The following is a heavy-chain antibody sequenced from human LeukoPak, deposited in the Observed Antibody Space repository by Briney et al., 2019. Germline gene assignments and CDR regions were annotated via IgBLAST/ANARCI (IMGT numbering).Heavy chain of an antibody. CDR3: ARLPDHYDSSGYY. Sequence: PSETLSLTCTVSGGSISSYYWSWIRQPPGKGLEWIGYIYYSGSTNYNPSLESRVTISVDTSKNQFSLKLSSVTAADTAVYYCARLPDHYDSSGYYWGQGTLVTVSS. D-gene: IGHD3-22*01. V-gene: IGHV4-59*01. J-gene: IGHJ4*02. CDR1: GGSISSYY. CDR2: IYYSGST.